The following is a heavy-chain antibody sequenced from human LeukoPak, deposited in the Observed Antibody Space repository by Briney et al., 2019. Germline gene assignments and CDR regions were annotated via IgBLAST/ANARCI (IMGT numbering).Heavy chain of an antibody. J-gene: IGHJ4*02. D-gene: IGHD1-26*01. CDR2: IKSKTDGGTT. V-gene: IGHV3-15*01. Sequence: GGSLRLSCAASGFNFNYYGMHWVRQAPGKGLEWVGRIKSKTDGGTTDYAAPVKGRFTISRDDSKNTLYLQMNSLKTEDTAVYYCTTAPGWGLLRSIDYCGQGTLVTVSS. CDR3: TTAPGWGLLRSIDY. CDR1: GFNFNYYG.